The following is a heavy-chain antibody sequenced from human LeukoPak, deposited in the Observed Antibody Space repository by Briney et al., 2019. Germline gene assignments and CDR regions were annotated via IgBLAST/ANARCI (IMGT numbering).Heavy chain of an antibody. V-gene: IGHV3-74*01. D-gene: IGHD4-17*01. CDR3: VRDRRYGDYD. J-gene: IGHJ4*02. CDR1: GFTFNGYW. Sequence: GGSLRLSCAASGFTFNGYWMDWVRQAPGKGLVWVSRINSDGSSKSYADSVKGRFTISRDNAKNTLYLQMNSLRAEDTAVYYCVRDRRYGDYDWGQGTLVTVSS. CDR2: INSDGSSK.